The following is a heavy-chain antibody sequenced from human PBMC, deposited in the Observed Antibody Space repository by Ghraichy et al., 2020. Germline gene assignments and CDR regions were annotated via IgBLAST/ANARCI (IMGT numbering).Heavy chain of an antibody. D-gene: IGHD2-2*01. CDR3: ARGPPKYCSSTSCYYNWFDP. Sequence: GSLRLSCAASGFTFSSYSMNWVRQAPGKGLEWVSSISSSSSYIYYADSVKGRFTISRDNAKNSLYLQMNSLRAEDTAVYYCARGPPKYCSSTSCYYNWFDPWGQGTLVTVSS. CDR1: GFTFSSYS. CDR2: ISSSSSYI. J-gene: IGHJ5*02. V-gene: IGHV3-21*01.